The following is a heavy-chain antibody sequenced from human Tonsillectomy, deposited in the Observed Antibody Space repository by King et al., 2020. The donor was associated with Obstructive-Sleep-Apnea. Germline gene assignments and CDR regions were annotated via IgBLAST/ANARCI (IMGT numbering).Heavy chain of an antibody. Sequence: VQLQESGPGLVKPSETLSLTCSVSGVSISRYYWSWIRQPPGKGLEWIGYIYYGGSTNYNPSLKSRVTMSVDTSKNQFSLKLSSVTAADTAVYYCARGDYDILTGYPLQCFQDWGQGTLVTVSS. D-gene: IGHD3-9*01. CDR3: ARGDYDILTGYPLQCFQD. CDR2: IYYGGST. CDR1: GVSISRYY. V-gene: IGHV4-59*01. J-gene: IGHJ1*01.